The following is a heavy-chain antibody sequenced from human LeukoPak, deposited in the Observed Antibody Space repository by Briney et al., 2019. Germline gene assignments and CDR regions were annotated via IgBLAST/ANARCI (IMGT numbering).Heavy chain of an antibody. Sequence: GGSLRLSCAASGFTFDDYAMHWVRHAPGKGLEWVSGISWNSGSIGYADSVKGRFTISRDNAKNSLYLQMNSLRAEDTVLYYCAKDLATTTVGYGMDVWGQGTTVTVSS. J-gene: IGHJ6*02. D-gene: IGHD4-17*01. V-gene: IGHV3-9*01. CDR3: AKDLATTTVGYGMDV. CDR2: ISWNSGSI. CDR1: GFTFDDYA.